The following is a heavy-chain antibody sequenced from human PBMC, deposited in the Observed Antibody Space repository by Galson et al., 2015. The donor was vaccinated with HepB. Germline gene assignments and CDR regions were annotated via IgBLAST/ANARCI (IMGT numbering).Heavy chain of an antibody. CDR1: GFTFSSYS. V-gene: IGHV3-21*01. J-gene: IGHJ4*02. CDR3: ASLVSHYGSGSYYFDY. D-gene: IGHD3-10*01. CDR2: ISSSSSYM. Sequence: SLRLSCAASGFTFSSYSMNWVRQAPGKGLEWVSSISSSSSYMYYADSVKGRFTISRDNAKNSLYLQMNSLRAEDTAVYYCASLVSHYGSGSYYFDYWGQGTLVTVSS.